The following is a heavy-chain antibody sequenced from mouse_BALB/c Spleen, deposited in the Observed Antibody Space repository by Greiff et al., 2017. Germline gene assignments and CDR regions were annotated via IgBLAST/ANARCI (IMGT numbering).Heavy chain of an antibody. V-gene: IGHV1S135*01. CDR2: IDPYNGGT. D-gene: IGHD2-2*01. CDR3: ARGRGYYDAMDY. CDR1: GYAFTSYN. Sequence: VQLQQSGPELVKPGASVKVSCTASGYAFTSYNMYWVKPSPGKSLEWIGYIDPYNGGTSYNQKFKGKATLTVDQSSSTAYRHLNSLTSEDSAVYYCARGRGYYDAMDYWGQGTSVTVSS. J-gene: IGHJ4*01.